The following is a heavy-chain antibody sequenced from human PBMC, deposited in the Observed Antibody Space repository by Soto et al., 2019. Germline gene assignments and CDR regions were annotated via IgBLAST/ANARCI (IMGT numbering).Heavy chain of an antibody. CDR2: VNPSGGHT. D-gene: IGHD2-21*02. Sequence: QVQLMQSGAEVKKPGASVKVSCKASGDTFTEYYIHWVRQAPGQGLEWMGTVNPSGGHTTYAQHFLGRVTMTRDTSTSTLYRELTSLTSEDTAVYYCARGGHVVVVTAALDSWGQGTLVTVSS. V-gene: IGHV1-46*01. CDR3: ARGGHVVVVTAALDS. CDR1: GDTFTEYY. J-gene: IGHJ4*02.